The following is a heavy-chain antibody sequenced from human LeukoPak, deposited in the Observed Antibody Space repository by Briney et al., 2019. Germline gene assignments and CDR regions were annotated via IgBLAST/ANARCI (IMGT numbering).Heavy chain of an antibody. CDR1: GYTFTRYW. CDR3: ATRTPSPYSGSYYGAFDI. V-gene: IGHV5-51*01. D-gene: IGHD1-26*01. J-gene: IGHJ3*02. CDR2: IYPGDSDT. Sequence: GESLKISCQASGYTFTRYWIGWVRQMPGKGLEWMGIIYPGDSDTRYSPSFQGQVTISADKSISTAYLQWSSLKASDTAMYYCATRTPSPYSGSYYGAFDIWGQGTMVTVSS.